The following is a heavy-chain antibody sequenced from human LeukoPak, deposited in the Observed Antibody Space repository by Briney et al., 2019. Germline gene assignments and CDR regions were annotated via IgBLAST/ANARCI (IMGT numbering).Heavy chain of an antibody. Sequence: SETLSLTCTVSGDSISSSSYYWVWIRQPPGQGLEWIGTIYNSVTAYYTPSLKSRVTMSVDTSNNQVTLKLSSVAAADTAVYICAGHQGGTMNASWGQGNLVTASS. CDR3: AGHQGGTMNAS. V-gene: IGHV4-39*01. D-gene: IGHD1-7*01. J-gene: IGHJ1*01. CDR2: IYNSVTA. CDR1: GDSISSSSYY.